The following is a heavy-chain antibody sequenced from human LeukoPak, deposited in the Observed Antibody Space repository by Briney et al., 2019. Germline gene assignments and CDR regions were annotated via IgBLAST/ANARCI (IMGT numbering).Heavy chain of an antibody. CDR3: ARGRGTTSSNFDY. Sequence: ASVRVVCKASGYTFTGYYMHWVRQAPGQGLEWMGWINPNNGGTNYAQKFQGRVTMTRDTSISTAYMELRRLTSDGTAVYYCARGRGTTSSNFDYWGQGTLVTVSS. D-gene: IGHD2-2*01. CDR2: INPNNGGT. J-gene: IGHJ4*02. CDR1: GYTFTGYY. V-gene: IGHV1-2*02.